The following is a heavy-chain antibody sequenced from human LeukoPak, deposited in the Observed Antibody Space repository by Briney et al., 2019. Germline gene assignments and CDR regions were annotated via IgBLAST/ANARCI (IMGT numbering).Heavy chain of an antibody. CDR1: GGTFSSYA. Sequence: GASVKVSCKASGGTFSSYAISWVRQAPGQGLEWMGGIIPIFGTANYAQKFQGRVTITADESTSTAYMELSSLRSEDTAVYYCARGKPGGADRGYYYYYYMDVWAKGPRSPSP. CDR3: ARGKPGGADRGYYYYYYMDV. V-gene: IGHV1-69*13. CDR2: IIPIFGTA. D-gene: IGHD2-21*01. J-gene: IGHJ6*03.